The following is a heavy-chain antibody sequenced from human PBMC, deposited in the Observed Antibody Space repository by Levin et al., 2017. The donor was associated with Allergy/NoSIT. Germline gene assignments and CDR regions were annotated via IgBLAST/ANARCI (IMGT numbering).Heavy chain of an antibody. CDR2: ISSSSSYI. D-gene: IGHD6-25*01. CDR3: ARDFGRGYPPLFDY. Sequence: PGESLKISCAASGFTFSSYSMNWVRQAPGKGLEWVSSISSSSSYIYYADSVKGRFTISRDNAKNSLYLQMNSLRAEDTAVYYCARDFGRGYPPLFDYWGQGTLVTVSS. J-gene: IGHJ4*02. CDR1: GFTFSSYS. V-gene: IGHV3-21*01.